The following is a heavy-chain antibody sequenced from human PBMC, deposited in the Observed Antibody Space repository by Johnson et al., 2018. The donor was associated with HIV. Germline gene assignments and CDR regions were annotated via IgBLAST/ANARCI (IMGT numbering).Heavy chain of an antibody. D-gene: IGHD3-10*01. J-gene: IGHJ3*02. CDR3: ARDRLLWFRELWPHDALDI. CDR2: IHGDGSRT. Sequence: VQLVESGGGLVQPGGSLRLSCGASGFTFSDHWMQWVRQAPGKGLVWVSRIHGDGSRTSYADSVKGRFTIARYNAKNTLFLEMKSLRAEDTAVYYCARDRLLWFRELWPHDALDIWGQGTMVTVSS. V-gene: IGHV3-74*01. CDR1: GFTFSDHW.